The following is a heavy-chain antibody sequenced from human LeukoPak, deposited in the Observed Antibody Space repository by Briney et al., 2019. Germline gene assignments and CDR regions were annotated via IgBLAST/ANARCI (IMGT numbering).Heavy chain of an antibody. CDR1: GFTLDDYA. CDR2: ISWNSGSI. V-gene: IGHV3-9*01. J-gene: IGHJ4*02. Sequence: PGRSLRLSCAASGFTLDDYAMHWVRQAPGKGLEWVSGISWNSGSIGYADSVKGRFTISRDNAKNSLYLQMNSLRAEDTALYYCAKDMGDSYGDEGGYWGQGTLVTVSS. CDR3: AKDMGDSYGDEGGY. D-gene: IGHD5-18*01.